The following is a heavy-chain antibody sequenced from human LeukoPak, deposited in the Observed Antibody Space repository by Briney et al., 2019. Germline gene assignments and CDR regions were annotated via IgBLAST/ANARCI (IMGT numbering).Heavy chain of an antibody. CDR3: AKEDGYCSSTSCYYYLDY. J-gene: IGHJ4*02. Sequence: TGGSLRLSCAASGFTFSSYAMSWVRQAPGKGLEWVSAISGSGGSTYYADSVKGRFTISRDNSKNTLYLQMNSLRAEDTAVYYCAKEDGYCSSTSCYYYLDYWGQGTLVTVSS. CDR1: GFTFSSYA. CDR2: ISGSGGST. V-gene: IGHV3-23*01. D-gene: IGHD2-2*01.